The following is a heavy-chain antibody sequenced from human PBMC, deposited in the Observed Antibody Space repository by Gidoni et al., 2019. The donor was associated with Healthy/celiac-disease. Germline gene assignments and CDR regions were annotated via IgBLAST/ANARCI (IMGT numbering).Heavy chain of an antibody. CDR2: INPSGGST. V-gene: IGHV1-46*01. J-gene: IGHJ5*02. D-gene: IGHD3-10*01. Sequence: QVQLVQSGAEVKKPGASVKVSCKASGYTFTSYYMHWVRQAPGQGLEWMGIINPSGGSTSYAQKFQGRVTMTRDTSTSTVYMELSSLRSEDTAVYYCARVTYGSGSYYKGWFDPWGQGTLVTVSS. CDR3: ARVTYGSGSYYKGWFDP. CDR1: GYTFTSYY.